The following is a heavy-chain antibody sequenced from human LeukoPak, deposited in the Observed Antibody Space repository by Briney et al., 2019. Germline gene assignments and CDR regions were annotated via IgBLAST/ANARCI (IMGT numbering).Heavy chain of an antibody. CDR3: ASNDGSGSLSFDC. Sequence: PGGSLRLSCAASEFTFSNCWMHWVRQAPGKGLVWVSRINSDGSTTSYADSVKGRFTISRDNAKNTLYLQMNSLRAEDTAVYYCASNDGSGSLSFDCWGQGTLVTVSS. J-gene: IGHJ4*02. D-gene: IGHD3-10*01. V-gene: IGHV3-74*01. CDR1: EFTFSNCW. CDR2: INSDGSTT.